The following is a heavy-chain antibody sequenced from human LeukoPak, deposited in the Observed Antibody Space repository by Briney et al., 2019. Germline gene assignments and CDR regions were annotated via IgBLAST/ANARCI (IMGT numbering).Heavy chain of an antibody. Sequence: PGGSLRLSCAASGFTFSSYAMSWVRQAPGKGLEWVSAISGSGGSTYYADSVKGRFTISRDNSKNTLYLQMNSLRAEDTAVYYCAKGTMVQGVISVFDYWGQGNLVTVSS. V-gene: IGHV3-23*01. CDR1: GFTFSSYA. J-gene: IGHJ4*02. D-gene: IGHD3-10*01. CDR3: AKGTMVQGVISVFDY. CDR2: ISGSGGST.